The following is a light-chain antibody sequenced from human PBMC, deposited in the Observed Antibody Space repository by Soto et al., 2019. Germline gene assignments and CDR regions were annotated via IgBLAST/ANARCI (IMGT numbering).Light chain of an antibody. Sequence: QSVLTQPPSVSGAPGQRVTISCTGSGTSIGAGYGVHWYQQLPGTAPKLLIYGSTNRPSGVPDRFSGSKSGTSASLAITGLHIEDEADYYCQSYDKSLSASVFGTGTKVTVL. CDR2: GST. V-gene: IGLV1-40*01. CDR3: QSYDKSLSASV. J-gene: IGLJ1*01. CDR1: GTSIGAGYG.